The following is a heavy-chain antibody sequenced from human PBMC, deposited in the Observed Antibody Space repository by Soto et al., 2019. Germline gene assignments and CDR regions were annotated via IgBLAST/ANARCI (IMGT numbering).Heavy chain of an antibody. D-gene: IGHD2-21*01. Sequence: QVQLQQWGAGLLKPSEPLSLTCAVYGGSFSGHFWSWIRQPPGKGLEWIGEINHSGSTNFNPSLKSRVTISVDTSKNQFSLEVNSLTAADTAVYYCARGISLIVEVQRDAPDKYYFDSWGQGTVVTVSS. CDR3: ARGISLIVEVQRDAPDKYYFDS. CDR2: INHSGST. CDR1: GGSFSGHF. V-gene: IGHV4-34*01. J-gene: IGHJ4*02.